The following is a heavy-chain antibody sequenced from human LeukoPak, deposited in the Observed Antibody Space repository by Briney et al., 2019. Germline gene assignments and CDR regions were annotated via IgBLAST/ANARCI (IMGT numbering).Heavy chain of an antibody. Sequence: PGGSLRLSCAASGFTFSSYWMSWVRQAPGKGLEWVANIKQDGSEKYYVDSVKGRFTISRDNAKNSLYLQMNSLRAEDTAVYYCARVAYYYDSSGYYPYYFDYWGQGTLVTVSS. CDR2: IKQDGSEK. J-gene: IGHJ4*02. D-gene: IGHD3-22*01. CDR3: ARVAYYYDSSGYYPYYFDY. CDR1: GFTFSSYW. V-gene: IGHV3-7*01.